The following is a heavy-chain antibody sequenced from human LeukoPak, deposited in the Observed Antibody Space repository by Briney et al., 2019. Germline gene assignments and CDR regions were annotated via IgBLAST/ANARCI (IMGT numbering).Heavy chain of an antibody. J-gene: IGHJ4*02. CDR2: IYYSGST. CDR1: GFTISSYY. V-gene: IGHV4-59*01. CDR3: AASGYEGFDY. D-gene: IGHD5-12*01. Sequence: SETLTLTCTASGFTISSYYLSWIRQAPGKGLEWIGYIYYSGSTNYNPSLKSRVTISVDTSKNQFSLKLSTVTAADTAAYYCAASGYEGFDYCGQGTLVTVSS.